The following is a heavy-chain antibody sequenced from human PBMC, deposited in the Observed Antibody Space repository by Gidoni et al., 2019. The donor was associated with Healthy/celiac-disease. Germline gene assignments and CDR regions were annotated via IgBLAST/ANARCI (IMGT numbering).Heavy chain of an antibody. CDR1: GGSFSGYY. J-gene: IGHJ6*02. V-gene: IGHV4-34*01. Sequence: QVQLPQWGAGLLKPSETLSLTCAVYGGSFSGYYWSWNRQPPGKGLEWIGEINHSGSTNYNPSLKSRVTISVDTSKNQCSLKLSSVTAADTAVYYCATRPYGDYGYYYYGMDVWGQGTTVTVSS. CDR3: ATRPYGDYGYYYYGMDV. D-gene: IGHD4-17*01. CDR2: INHSGST.